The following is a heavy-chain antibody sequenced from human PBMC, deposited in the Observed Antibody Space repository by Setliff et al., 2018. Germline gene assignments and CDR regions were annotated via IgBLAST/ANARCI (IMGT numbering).Heavy chain of an antibody. J-gene: IGHJ4*02. Sequence: SETLSLTCTVSGGSVRGYYWSWIRQPPGKGLEWIGYMYYSGDTNYNPSLKSRVTISVDTSKNQFSLRLISVTAADTAVYFCARDRNVAARLFDSWGQGTLVTVSS. CDR2: MYYSGDT. D-gene: IGHD6-6*01. CDR1: GGSVRGYY. CDR3: ARDRNVAARLFDS. V-gene: IGHV4-59*02.